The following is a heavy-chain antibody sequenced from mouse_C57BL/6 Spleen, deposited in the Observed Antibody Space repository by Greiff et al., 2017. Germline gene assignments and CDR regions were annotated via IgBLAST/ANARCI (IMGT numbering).Heavy chain of an antibody. CDR1: GYAFSSSW. V-gene: IGHV1-82*01. CDR3: ARWAITTVVADYYAMDY. J-gene: IGHJ4*01. Sequence: VKLVESGPELVKPGASVKISCKASGYAFSSSWMNWVKQRPGKGLEWIGRIYPGDGDTNYNGKFKGKATLTADKSSSTAYMQLSSLTSEDSAVYFCARWAITTVVADYYAMDYWGQGTSVTVSS. CDR2: IYPGDGDT. D-gene: IGHD1-1*01.